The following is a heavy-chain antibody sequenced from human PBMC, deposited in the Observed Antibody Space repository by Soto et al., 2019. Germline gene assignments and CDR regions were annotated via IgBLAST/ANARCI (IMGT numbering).Heavy chain of an antibody. J-gene: IGHJ6*02. D-gene: IGHD1-1*01. V-gene: IGHV1-69*13. CDR1: EGTFSSYA. Sequence: SVKFSCKASEGTFSSYAISLVRQSPRQGVAWLGGIIPIFGTANYAQKIQGRVTITADESTSTAYMELGSLRSEDTAAYYCPSGNEFGSLTDYSYYYYGMDVWAQGTTV. CDR2: IIPIFGTA. CDR3: PSGNEFGSLTDYSYYYYGMDV.